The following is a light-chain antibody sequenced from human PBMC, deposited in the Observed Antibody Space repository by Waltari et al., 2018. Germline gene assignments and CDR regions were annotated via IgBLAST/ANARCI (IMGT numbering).Light chain of an antibody. CDR2: VAS. Sequence: EIVMTQSPATLSVSPGERATLSCRASQSVSSNLAWYQQKPGQAPRLLIYVASTSATGIPARFSGSGSGTEFTLTISSLQSEDFAVYYCQQYNNWPPGDTFGQGTKLEIK. CDR1: QSVSSN. J-gene: IGKJ2*01. V-gene: IGKV3-15*01. CDR3: QQYNNWPPGDT.